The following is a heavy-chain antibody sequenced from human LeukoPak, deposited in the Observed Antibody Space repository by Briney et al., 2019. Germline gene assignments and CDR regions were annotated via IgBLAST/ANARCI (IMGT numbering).Heavy chain of an antibody. D-gene: IGHD1-1*01. Sequence: GGSLRLSCAASGFTFSSYAMHWVRQAPGKGLEWVAVISYDGSNKYYADSVKGRFTISRDNSKNTLYLQMNSLRAEDTAVYYCARDIQGYHSGVFDYWGQGTLVTVSS. CDR3: ARDIQGYHSGVFDY. V-gene: IGHV3-30-3*01. CDR1: GFTFSSYA. CDR2: ISYDGSNK. J-gene: IGHJ4*02.